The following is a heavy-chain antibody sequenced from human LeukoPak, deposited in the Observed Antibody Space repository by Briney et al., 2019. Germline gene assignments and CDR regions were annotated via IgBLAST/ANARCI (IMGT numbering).Heavy chain of an antibody. CDR3: ARHDYGDYGSVGY. J-gene: IGHJ4*02. CDR1: GGSISSSSYY. Sequence: PSETLSLTCTVSGGSISSSSYYWGWIRQPPGKGLEWIGSIYYSGSTYYNPSFKSRVTISVDTSKNQFSLKLSSVTAADTAVYYCARHDYGDYGSVGYWGQGTLVTVSS. V-gene: IGHV4-39*07. D-gene: IGHD4-17*01. CDR2: IYYSGST.